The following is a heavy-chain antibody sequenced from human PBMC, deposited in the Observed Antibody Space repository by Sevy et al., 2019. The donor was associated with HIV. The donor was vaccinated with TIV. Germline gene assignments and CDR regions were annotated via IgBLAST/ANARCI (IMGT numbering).Heavy chain of an antibody. CDR1: GFTFSSYA. D-gene: IGHD2-15*01. J-gene: IGHJ4*02. Sequence: GGSLRLSCAASGFTFSSYAMSWVRQAPGKGLEWVSAISGSGGSTYYADSVKGRFTISRDNSKNTRYLQMNSLRAEDTAVYYCAKIYCSGGSCYWGQGTLVTVSS. CDR2: ISGSGGST. CDR3: AKIYCSGGSCY. V-gene: IGHV3-23*01.